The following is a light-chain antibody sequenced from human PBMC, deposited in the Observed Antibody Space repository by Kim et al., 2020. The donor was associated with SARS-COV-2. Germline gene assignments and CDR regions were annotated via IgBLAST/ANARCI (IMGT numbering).Light chain of an antibody. J-gene: IGKJ2*01. V-gene: IGKV1-5*03. Sequence: SGTVGDRVTITCRASQSISSWLAWYQQKPGKAPKLLIYKASSLESGVPSRFSGSGSGTEFTLTISSLQPDDFATYYCQQYKSYPYTFGQGTKLEI. CDR1: QSISSW. CDR2: KAS. CDR3: QQYKSYPYT.